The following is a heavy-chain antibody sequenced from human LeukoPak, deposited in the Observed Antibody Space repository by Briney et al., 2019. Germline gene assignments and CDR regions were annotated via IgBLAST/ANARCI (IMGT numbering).Heavy chain of an antibody. Sequence: SETLSLTCTVSGGSISSSSYYWGWIRQPPGKGLEWIGSIYYSGSTYYNPSLKSRVTISVDTSKNQFSLKLSSVTAADTAVYYCARQHDFWSGYYQDYWGQGTLVTVSS. V-gene: IGHV4-39*01. CDR1: GGSISSSSYY. CDR3: ARQHDFWSGYYQDY. J-gene: IGHJ4*02. D-gene: IGHD3-3*01. CDR2: IYYSGST.